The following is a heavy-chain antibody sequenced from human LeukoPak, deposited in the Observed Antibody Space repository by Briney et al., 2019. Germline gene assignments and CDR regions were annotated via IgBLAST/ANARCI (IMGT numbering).Heavy chain of an antibody. V-gene: IGHV3-30*18. J-gene: IGHJ6*02. CDR2: TSYDGSNR. Sequence: PGGSLRLSCAASGFTVANDRMSWVRQAPGKGLEWVAVTSYDGSNRYYSDSVKGRFTISRDNSKNTLYLQMNSLRAEDTAVYYCAKAVHYDTLAGPGRDHYYYYGMDVWGQGTTVIVSS. CDR1: GFTVANDR. CDR3: AKAVHYDTLAGPGRDHYYYYGMDV. D-gene: IGHD3-9*01.